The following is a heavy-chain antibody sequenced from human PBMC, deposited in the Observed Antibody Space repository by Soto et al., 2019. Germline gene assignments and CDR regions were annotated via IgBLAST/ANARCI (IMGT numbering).Heavy chain of an antibody. V-gene: IGHV3-20*04. Sequence: GVSLRLSCAASGFTCDNYGMSWVRQAPGKGLEWVSGINWNGGSTGYADSVKGRFTISRDNAKNSLYLQMNSLRAEDTALYYCAKVGYSSGWYLVDNYYFDYWGQGT. CDR2: INWNGGST. CDR1: GFTCDNYG. CDR3: AKVGYSSGWYLVDNYYFDY. J-gene: IGHJ4*02. D-gene: IGHD6-19*01.